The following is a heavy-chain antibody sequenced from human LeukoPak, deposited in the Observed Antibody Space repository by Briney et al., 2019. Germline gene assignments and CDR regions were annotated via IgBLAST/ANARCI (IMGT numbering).Heavy chain of an antibody. V-gene: IGHV1-24*01. CDR2: FDPEDGET. D-gene: IGHD3-22*01. CDR1: GYTLTELS. J-gene: IGHJ4*02. CDR3: ATESRFSGYYYVVAFDY. Sequence: ASVKVSCKVSGYTLTELSMHWVRQAPGKGLEWMGGFDPEDGETIYAQKFQGRVTMTEDTSPDTAYMDLSSLRSEDTAVYYCATESRFSGYYYVVAFDYWGQGTLVTVSS.